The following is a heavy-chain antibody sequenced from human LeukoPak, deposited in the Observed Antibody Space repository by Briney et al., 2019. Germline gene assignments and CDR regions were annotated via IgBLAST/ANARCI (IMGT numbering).Heavy chain of an antibody. V-gene: IGHV3-21*01. CDR2: ISTSSYYI. Sequence: GGSLRLSCAASGFTLRSYGMNWVRQAPGKGLEWVSYISTSSYYIYYADSVKGRFTISRGDAKNSLYLQMHSLRTEDTAVYYCARDASGSSTGLIDSWGQGTLVTVSS. CDR1: GFTLRSYG. D-gene: IGHD1-26*01. CDR3: ARDASGSSTGLIDS. J-gene: IGHJ4*02.